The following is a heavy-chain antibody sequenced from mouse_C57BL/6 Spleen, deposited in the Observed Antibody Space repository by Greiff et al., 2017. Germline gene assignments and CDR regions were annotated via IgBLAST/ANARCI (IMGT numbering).Heavy chain of an antibody. Sequence: QVQLKESGAELVRPGASVTLSCKASGYTFTDYEMHWVKQTPVHGLEWIGAIDPETGGTAYNQKFKGKAILTADKSSSTAYMELRSLTSEDSAVYYCTRRGANWDEFAYWGQGTLVTVSA. V-gene: IGHV1-15*01. CDR3: TRRGANWDEFAY. D-gene: IGHD4-1*01. CDR1: GYTFTDYE. J-gene: IGHJ3*01. CDR2: IDPETGGT.